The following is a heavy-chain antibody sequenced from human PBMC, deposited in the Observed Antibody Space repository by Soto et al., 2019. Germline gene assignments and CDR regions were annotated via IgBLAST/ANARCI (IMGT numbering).Heavy chain of an antibody. Sequence: ASVKVSCKASGYTFTSYAMHWVRQAPGQRLEWMGWINAGNGNTKYSQKFQGRVTITRDTSASTAYMELSSLRSEDTAVYYCAIYSGARIPGYWFDPWGQGTLVTVSS. J-gene: IGHJ5*02. V-gene: IGHV1-3*01. CDR1: GYTFTSYA. CDR2: INAGNGNT. CDR3: AIYSGARIPGYWFDP. D-gene: IGHD2-15*01.